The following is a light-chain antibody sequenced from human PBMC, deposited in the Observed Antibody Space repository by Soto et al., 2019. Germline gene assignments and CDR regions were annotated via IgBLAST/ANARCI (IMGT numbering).Light chain of an antibody. Sequence: QSALTQPASVCGSPGQSITISCTGTSSDVGTYNYVSWYQQHPGKAPKVMIYDVSNRPSGVSNRFSGSKSGNTASLTISGLQAEDEADYYCSSYTGSSTSVIFGGGTKLTVL. CDR2: DVS. V-gene: IGLV2-14*03. J-gene: IGLJ2*01. CDR1: SSDVGTYNY. CDR3: SSYTGSSTSVI.